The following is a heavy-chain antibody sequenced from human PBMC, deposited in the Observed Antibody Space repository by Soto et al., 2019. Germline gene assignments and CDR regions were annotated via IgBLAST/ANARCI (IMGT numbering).Heavy chain of an antibody. J-gene: IGHJ6*02. V-gene: IGHV5-51*01. CDR1: GYSFTSYW. D-gene: IGHD3-9*01. CDR3: ARVYYDILTGYPTLYYYYGMDV. CDR2: IYPGDSDT. Sequence: PGESMKISCKGSGYSFTSYWIGWVRQMPGKGLEWMGIIYPGDSDTRYSPSFQGQVTISADKSISTAYLQWSSLKASDTAMYYCARVYYDILTGYPTLYYYYGMDVWGQGTTVTV.